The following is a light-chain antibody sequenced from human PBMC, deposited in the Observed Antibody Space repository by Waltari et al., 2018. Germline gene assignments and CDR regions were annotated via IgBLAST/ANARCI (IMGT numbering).Light chain of an antibody. CDR1: QSLAFSDGTTY. CDR3: MEGAQWYT. CDR2: KVS. J-gene: IGKJ2*01. Sequence: DVVLTQSPLSLSVTPGQSASASCRSSQSLAFSDGTTYLNWFHQRPGQSPRRLIYKVSNRESGVPDRISGSGSGTDFALKISRVEAEDVGVYYCMEGAQWYTFGQGTKLEIK. V-gene: IGKV2-30*01.